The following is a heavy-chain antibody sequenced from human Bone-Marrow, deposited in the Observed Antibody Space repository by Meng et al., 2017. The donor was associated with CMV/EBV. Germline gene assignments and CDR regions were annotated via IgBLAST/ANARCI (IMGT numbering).Heavy chain of an antibody. CDR2: IYYSGST. J-gene: IGHJ4*02. Sequence: GSLRLSCTVSGGSISSSSYYWGWIRQPPGKGLEWIGSIYYSGSTNYNPSLKSRVTISVDKSKNQFSLKLSSVTAADTAVYYCAILRSAVGTFDWGQGTLVTVSS. CDR3: AILRSAVGTFD. V-gene: IGHV4-39*07. D-gene: IGHD6-19*01. CDR1: GGSISSSSYY.